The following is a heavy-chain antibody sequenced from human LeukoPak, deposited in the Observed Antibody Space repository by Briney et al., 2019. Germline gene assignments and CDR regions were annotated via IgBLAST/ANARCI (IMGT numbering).Heavy chain of an antibody. CDR3: ASAIWFGELLDDY. CDR2: IKQDGSEK. V-gene: IGHV3-7*01. J-gene: IGHJ4*02. CDR1: GFTFSSYW. Sequence: GGSLRLSCAASGFTFSSYWTSWVRQAPGKGLEWVANIKQDGSEKYYVDSVKGRFTISRDNAKNSLYLQMNSLRAEDTAVYYCASAIWFGELLDDYWGQGTLVTVSS. D-gene: IGHD3-10*01.